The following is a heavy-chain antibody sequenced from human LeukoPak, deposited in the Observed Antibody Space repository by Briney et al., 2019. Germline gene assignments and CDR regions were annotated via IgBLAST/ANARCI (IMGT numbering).Heavy chain of an antibody. CDR1: GFTFSSYS. V-gene: IGHV3-21*01. CDR3: ATNCYGSGSYLSPD. D-gene: IGHD3-10*01. CDR2: ISSSSSYI. Sequence: PGGSLTLSCTASGFTFSSYSMHWVRQAPGKGLEWVASISSSSSYIYYADSVKGRFTISRDNAKNSLYLQMNRLRAEDTAVYYCATNCYGSGSYLSPDWGQGTLVTVSS. J-gene: IGHJ4*02.